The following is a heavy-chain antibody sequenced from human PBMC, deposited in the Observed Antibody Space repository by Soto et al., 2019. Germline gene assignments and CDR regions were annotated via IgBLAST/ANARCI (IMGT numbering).Heavy chain of an antibody. J-gene: IGHJ6*02. D-gene: IGHD6-6*01. V-gene: IGHV3-30-3*01. Sequence: GGSLRLSCAASGFTFSSYAMHWVRQAPGKGLEWVAVISYDGSNKYYADSVKGRFTISRDNSKNTLYLQMNSLRAEDTAVYYCARATSSSSGGYYSGMDVWGQGTTLTVTS. CDR3: ARATSSSSGGYYSGMDV. CDR1: GFTFSSYA. CDR2: ISYDGSNK.